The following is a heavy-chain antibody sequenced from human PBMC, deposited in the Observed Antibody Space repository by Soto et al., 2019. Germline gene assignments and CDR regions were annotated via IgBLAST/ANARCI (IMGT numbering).Heavy chain of an antibody. V-gene: IGHV4-59*01. CDR1: VGSISIYY. CDR3: AREGITMVRGVTFNWFDP. Sequence: SEILSLTCTFSVGSISIYYWSWIRQPPGRGLEWIGYIYYSGSTNYNPSLKSRVTISVDTSKNQFSLKLSSVTAADTAVYYCAREGITMVRGVTFNWFDPWGQGTLVTVSS. D-gene: IGHD3-10*01. J-gene: IGHJ5*02. CDR2: IYYSGST.